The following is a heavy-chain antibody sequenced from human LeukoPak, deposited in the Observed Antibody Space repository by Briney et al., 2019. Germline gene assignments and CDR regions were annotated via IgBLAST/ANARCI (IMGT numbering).Heavy chain of an antibody. Sequence: SETLSLTCAVSGACISSHYWSWIRQPPGKGLEWIGYIYYSGSTNYNPSLKSRVTISVDTSKNQFSLKLSSVTAADTAVYYCARSPSEYQLLSYFDCWGQGTLVTVSS. D-gene: IGHD2-2*01. CDR3: ARSPSEYQLLSYFDC. CDR2: IYYSGST. CDR1: GACISSHY. J-gene: IGHJ4*02. V-gene: IGHV4-59*11.